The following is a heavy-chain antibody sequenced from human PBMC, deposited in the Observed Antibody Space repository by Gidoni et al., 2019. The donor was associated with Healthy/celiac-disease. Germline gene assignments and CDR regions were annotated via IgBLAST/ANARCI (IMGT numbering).Heavy chain of an antibody. CDR2: ISWNSGSI. J-gene: IGHJ6*02. V-gene: IGHV3-9*01. CDR3: AKDIGPYYGMDV. Sequence: VQLVASGGGLVQPGRSLSLSCAASGFTFDDYAMHWVRQAPGKGLEWVSGISWNSGSIGYADSVKGRFTISRDNAKNSLYLQMNSLRAEDTALYYCAKDIGPYYGMDVWGQGTTVTVSS. CDR1: GFTFDDYA.